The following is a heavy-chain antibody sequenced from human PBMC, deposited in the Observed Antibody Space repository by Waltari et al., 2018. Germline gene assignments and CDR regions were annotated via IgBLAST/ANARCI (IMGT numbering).Heavy chain of an antibody. J-gene: IGHJ4*02. CDR3: ARGSIAARSSTFYFDY. Sequence: QVQLVQSGAEVKKPGSSVKVSCKASGGTFSSYAISWVRQAPGQGLEWMGGIIPMFGTANYAQKCQGRVTITADESTSTAYMELSSLRSEDTAVYYCARGSIAARSSTFYFDYWGQGTLVTVSS. V-gene: IGHV1-69*01. D-gene: IGHD6-6*01. CDR1: GGTFSSYA. CDR2: IIPMFGTA.